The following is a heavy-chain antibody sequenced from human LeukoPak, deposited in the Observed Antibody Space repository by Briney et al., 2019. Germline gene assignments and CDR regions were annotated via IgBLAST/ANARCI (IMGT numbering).Heavy chain of an antibody. CDR2: IYTSGST. Sequence: SATLSLTRTVSGRSISSYYWSWIRQPAGKGLEWIGRIYTSGSTNYNPSLTCRVTMSVDPSKNPVSLKLSSVTAADTAVYYCARDGPDYDILTGYYHLYYYYMDVWGKGTTVTVSS. D-gene: IGHD3-9*01. CDR1: GRSISSYY. J-gene: IGHJ6*03. CDR3: ARDGPDYDILTGYYHLYYYYMDV. V-gene: IGHV4-4*07.